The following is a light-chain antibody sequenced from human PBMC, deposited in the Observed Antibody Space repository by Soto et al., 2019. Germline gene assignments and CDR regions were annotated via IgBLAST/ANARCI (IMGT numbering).Light chain of an antibody. CDR3: SSYAGSNNFP. J-gene: IGLJ1*01. CDR2: EVS. V-gene: IGLV2-14*01. CDR1: SSDVGGYNY. Sequence: QSVLTQPASVSGSPGQSITISCIGTSSDVGGYNYVSWYQQHPGKAPKLIIYEVSKWPSGVSNRFSGSKSGNTASLTVSGLQAEDEADYYCSSYAGSNNFPFGTGTKVTVL.